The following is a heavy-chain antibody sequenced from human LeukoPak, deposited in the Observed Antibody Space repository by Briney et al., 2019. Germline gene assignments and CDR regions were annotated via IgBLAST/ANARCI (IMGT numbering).Heavy chain of an antibody. D-gene: IGHD2-21*01. Sequence: PSETLSLTCIVSGDSISSSYWNWIRQPPGKGLEWIGYIYYSGSTNYNPSLKSRVSMSLDTSKNQFSLKLSSVTAADTAVYYCARGPYGRFGYWGQGMLVTVSS. CDR3: ARGPYGRFGY. CDR1: GDSISSSY. J-gene: IGHJ4*02. CDR2: IYYSGST. V-gene: IGHV4-59*01.